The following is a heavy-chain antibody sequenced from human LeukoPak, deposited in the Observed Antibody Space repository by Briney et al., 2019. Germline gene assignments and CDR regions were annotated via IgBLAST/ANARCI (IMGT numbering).Heavy chain of an antibody. D-gene: IGHD3-3*01. CDR3: ASEIIFGSFDY. CDR1: GFTFSSYA. J-gene: IGHJ4*02. CDR2: ISYDGSNK. V-gene: IGHV3-30*04. Sequence: PGRSQRLSCAASGFTFSSYAMHWVRQAPGKGLEWVAVISYDGSNKYYADSVKGRFTISRDNSKNTLYLQMNSLRAEDTAVYYCASEIIFGSFDYWGQGTLVTVSS.